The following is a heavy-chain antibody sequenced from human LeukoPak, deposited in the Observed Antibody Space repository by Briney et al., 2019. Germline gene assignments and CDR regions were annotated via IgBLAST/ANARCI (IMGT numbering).Heavy chain of an antibody. CDR1: GYTFTSYD. V-gene: IGHV1-8*03. J-gene: IGHJ4*02. D-gene: IGHD4-11*01. CDR3: ARGSDLRAYSNYVGFDY. CDR2: MNPNSGNT. Sequence: ASVKVSCKASGYTFTSYDINWVRQATGQGLEWMGWMNPNSGNTGYAQKFQGRVTITRNTSISTAYMELSSLRSEDTAVYCCARGSDLRAYSNYVGFDYWGQGTLVTVSS.